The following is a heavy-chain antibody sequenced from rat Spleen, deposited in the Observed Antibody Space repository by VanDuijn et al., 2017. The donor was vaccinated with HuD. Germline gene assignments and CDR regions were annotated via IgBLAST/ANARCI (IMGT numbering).Heavy chain of an antibody. CDR2: IAYSGTT. CDR3: ARGAGYVLDA. D-gene: IGHD1-4*01. V-gene: IGHV3-1*01. Sequence: VQLQESGPGLVKLSQSLPLTCSVSDSSIPTIYWGWIRKFPGNKMEWRGFIAYSGTTTYNPSLKSRISITLDTSKNQFFLQLNSVTTEDTATYYCARGAGYVLDAWGQGASVTVSS. CDR1: DSSIPTIY. J-gene: IGHJ4*01.